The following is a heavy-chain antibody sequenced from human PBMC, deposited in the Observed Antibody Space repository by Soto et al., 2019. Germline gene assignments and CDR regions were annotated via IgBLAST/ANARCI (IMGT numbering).Heavy chain of an antibody. V-gene: IGHV1-3*01. D-gene: IGHD3-22*01. CDR1: GYGFTTHA. CDR2: INAGNGNT. Sequence: ASVKVSCKTSGYGFTTHAMHWVRQAPGERLEWMGWINAGNGNTKYLEKFQGRVTITRDTSASTAYMELNSLRSEDTAVYYCARSEYYFDSSGYRAFDIWGQGTMVTVSS. CDR3: ARSEYYFDSSGYRAFDI. J-gene: IGHJ3*02.